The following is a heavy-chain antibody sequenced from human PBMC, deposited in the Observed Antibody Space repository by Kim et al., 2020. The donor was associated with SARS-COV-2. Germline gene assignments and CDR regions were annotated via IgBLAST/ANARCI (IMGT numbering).Heavy chain of an antibody. V-gene: IGHV1-8*01. CDR1: GYTFTSYD. J-gene: IGHJ6*02. Sequence: ASVKVSCKASGYTFTSYDINWVRQATGQGLEWMGWMNPNSGNTGYAQKFQGRVTMTRNTSISTAYMELSSLRSEDTAVYYCASTMVRGYYYYYYGMDVWGQGTTVTVSS. CDR3: ASTMVRGYYYYYYGMDV. D-gene: IGHD3-10*01. CDR2: MNPNSGNT.